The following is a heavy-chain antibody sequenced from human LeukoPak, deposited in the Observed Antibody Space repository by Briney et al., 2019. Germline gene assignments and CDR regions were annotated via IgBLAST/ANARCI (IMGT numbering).Heavy chain of an antibody. CDR1: GFTFSSYG. CDR3: AKTTRITKYYFDY. CDR2: ISGSGGST. D-gene: IGHD3-10*01. V-gene: IGHV3-23*01. Sequence: PGGSLRLSCAASGFTFSSYGMHWVRQAPGKGLEWVSAISGSGGSTYYADSVKGRFTISRDNSKNTLYLQLNSLRAGDTAVYYCAKTTRITKYYFDYWGQGTLVTVSS. J-gene: IGHJ4*02.